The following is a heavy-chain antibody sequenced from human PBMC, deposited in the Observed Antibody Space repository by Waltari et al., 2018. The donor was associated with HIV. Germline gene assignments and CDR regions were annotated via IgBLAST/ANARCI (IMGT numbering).Heavy chain of an antibody. D-gene: IGHD3-16*02. Sequence: EVQLVESGGGLVKPGGSLGLSCAASGFTFIIACLLWVRQAPGKGLEWVGRIKSKTDGGTRDYAGPVKGRFTISRDDSNNTLYLQMNSLKTEDTGLYYCTSARRGLNRYFGMDVWGQGTSVTVSS. CDR2: IKSKTDGGTR. CDR1: GFTFIIAC. V-gene: IGHV3-15*01. J-gene: IGHJ6*02. CDR3: TSARRGLNRYFGMDV.